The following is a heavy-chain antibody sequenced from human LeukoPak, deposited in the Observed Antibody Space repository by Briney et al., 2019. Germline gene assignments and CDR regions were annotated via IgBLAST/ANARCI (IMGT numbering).Heavy chain of an antibody. V-gene: IGHV4-59*12. Sequence: SETLSLTCTVSGGSFSSYYWTWIRQPPGKTLEWIGNIYYSGSTNYNPSLRSRVIISVDMSKNQFSLKLSSVTAADTAVYYCAREGRAGSSSGPDYWGQGTLVTVSS. CDR1: GGSFSSYY. CDR2: IYYSGST. CDR3: AREGRAGSSSGPDY. D-gene: IGHD6-19*01. J-gene: IGHJ4*02.